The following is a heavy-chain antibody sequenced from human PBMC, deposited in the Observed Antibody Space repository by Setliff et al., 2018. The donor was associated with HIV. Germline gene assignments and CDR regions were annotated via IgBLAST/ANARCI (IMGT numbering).Heavy chain of an antibody. CDR3: ARALYGDYGGDINWFDP. J-gene: IGHJ5*02. V-gene: IGHV7-4-1*02. D-gene: IGHD4-17*01. CDR1: GYTFINYA. Sequence: VASVKVSCKASGYTFINYAMNWVRQAPGQGPEWMGWINTNTGSPTYAQAFTGRFVFSVDTSVTTAYLQISSLKAEDTAVYYCARALYGDYGGDINWFDPWGQGTLVTVSS. CDR2: INTNTGSP.